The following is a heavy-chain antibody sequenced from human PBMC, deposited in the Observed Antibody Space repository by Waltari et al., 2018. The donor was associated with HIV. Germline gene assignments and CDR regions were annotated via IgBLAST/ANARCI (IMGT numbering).Heavy chain of an antibody. CDR1: GCRFYGSW. Sequence: EVQLVQSGAVVKMQGESLKIYCQGSGCRFYGSWLGWVRQMPGKGLEWMGVVYPDDSRTRYSPSFQGQVTMSADKSINTAYLQWSSLKASDTAIYYCARLGAARGSEALDYWGRGTPVTVSS. V-gene: IGHV5-51*03. D-gene: IGHD6-13*01. CDR2: VYPDDSRT. CDR3: ARLGAARGSEALDY. J-gene: IGHJ4*02.